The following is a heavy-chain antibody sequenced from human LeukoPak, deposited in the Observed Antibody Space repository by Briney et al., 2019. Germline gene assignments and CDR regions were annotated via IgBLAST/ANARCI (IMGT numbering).Heavy chain of an antibody. J-gene: IGHJ4*02. CDR2: ISGSGGST. D-gene: IGHD3-10*01. CDR1: EFPLTAYA. V-gene: IGHV3-23*01. Sequence: GGPLNSSWQAPEFPLTAYARGGFRQVPGRGLDWASPISGSGGSTYYADSVRGRFTISRDNSKNTLYLQMNSLRAEDTAVYYCAKDQDRYGSGSWPFDYWGQGTLVTVSS. CDR3: AKDQDRYGSGSWPFDY.